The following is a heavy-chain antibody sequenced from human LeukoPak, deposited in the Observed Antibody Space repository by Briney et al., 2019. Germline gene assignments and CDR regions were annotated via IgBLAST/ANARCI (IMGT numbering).Heavy chain of an antibody. CDR2: ISINGGIT. CDR1: GFTFSSYD. CDR3: AKSHRVTAIDY. J-gene: IGHJ4*02. D-gene: IGHD2-21*02. Sequence: GGTLRLSCAASGFTFSSYDMNWVPQAPGKGLEYVSTISINGGITNYANSVTCRLTLSRDNSNNTLYLQMTSQRAEDTAVYYCAKSHRVTAIDYWGQGTLVTVSS. V-gene: IGHV3-64*01.